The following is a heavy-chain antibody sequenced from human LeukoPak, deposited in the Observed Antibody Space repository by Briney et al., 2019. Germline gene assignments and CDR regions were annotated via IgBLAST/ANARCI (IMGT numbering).Heavy chain of an antibody. Sequence: ASVKVSCKASGYTFTSYHMHWVRQAPGQGLEWMGIINPSGGTTNYAQKFQGRVTITADKSTSTAYMELSSLRSEDTAVYYCARALGPGIAVAGSDYWGQGTLVTVSS. V-gene: IGHV1-46*01. CDR1: GYTFTSYH. CDR3: ARALGPGIAVAGSDY. J-gene: IGHJ4*02. CDR2: INPSGGTT. D-gene: IGHD6-19*01.